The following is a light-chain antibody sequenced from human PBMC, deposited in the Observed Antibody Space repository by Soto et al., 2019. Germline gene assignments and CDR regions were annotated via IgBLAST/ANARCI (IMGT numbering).Light chain of an antibody. CDR2: DVS. Sequence: QSALTQPASVSGSPGQSSTSSGTGTRSDVGGYNHVSWYQQHPGKAPKLLIYDVSNRPSGVSNRFSGSKSGNTASLTISGLQAEDEAHYYCNSYTSSSTVVFGGGTKVTVL. V-gene: IGLV2-14*03. CDR3: NSYTSSSTVV. CDR1: RSDVGGYNH. J-gene: IGLJ2*01.